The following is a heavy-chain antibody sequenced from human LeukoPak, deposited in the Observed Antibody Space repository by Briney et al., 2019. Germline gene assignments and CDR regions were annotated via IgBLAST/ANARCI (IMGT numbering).Heavy chain of an antibody. V-gene: IGHV4-30-4*01. CDR3: VSLNYYDSSGYSVYY. CDR1: GGSISSGDYY. D-gene: IGHD3-22*01. Sequence: PSETLSFTCTVSGGSISSGDYYWSWIRQPPGKGLEWIGYIYYSGSTYYNPSLKSRVTISVDTSKNQFSLKLSSVTAADTAVYYCVSLNYYDSSGYSVYYWGQGTLVTVSS. CDR2: IYYSGST. J-gene: IGHJ4*02.